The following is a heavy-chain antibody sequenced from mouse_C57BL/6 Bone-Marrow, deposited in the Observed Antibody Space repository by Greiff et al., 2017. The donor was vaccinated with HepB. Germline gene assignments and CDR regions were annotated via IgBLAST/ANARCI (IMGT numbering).Heavy chain of an antibody. D-gene: IGHD2-1*01. J-gene: IGHJ4*01. CDR2: INPNNGGT. CDR1: GYTFTDYY. V-gene: IGHV1-26*01. CDR3: ARRRILGNYYAMDY. Sequence: EVQLQQSGPELVKPGASVKISCKASGYTFTDYYMNWVKQSHGKSLEWIGDINPNNGGTSYNQKFKGKATLTVDKSSSTAYMELRSLTSEDSAVYYCARRRILGNYYAMDYWGQGTSVTVSS.